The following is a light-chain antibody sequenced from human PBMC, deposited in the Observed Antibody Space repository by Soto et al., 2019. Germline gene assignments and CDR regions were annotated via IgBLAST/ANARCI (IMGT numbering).Light chain of an antibody. V-gene: IGLV2-14*01. CDR3: SSYTSSITLDV. CDR1: SSDVGGYNY. J-gene: IGLJ1*01. Sequence: QSVLTQPASVSGSPGQSITISCTGTSSDVGGYNYVSWYQQHAGKAPKLILYEVSNRPSGVSNRFSGSKSGNTASLTISGLQAEDEADYYCSSYTSSITLDVFGTGTKVT. CDR2: EVS.